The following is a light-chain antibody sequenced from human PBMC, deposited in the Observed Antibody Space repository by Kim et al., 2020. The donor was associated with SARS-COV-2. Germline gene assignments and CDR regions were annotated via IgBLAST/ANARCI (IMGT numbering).Light chain of an antibody. Sequence: SEGDSVTRTWRGSLGLSNYLAWFQQKPGKAPKSLIYAASSLQSGVPSKFSGSGSGTDFTLTISSLQPEDFATDYCQQYNSYPRTFGQGNKVDIK. CDR3: QQYNSYPRT. CDR2: AAS. J-gene: IGKJ1*01. CDR1: LGLSNY. V-gene: IGKV1-16*02.